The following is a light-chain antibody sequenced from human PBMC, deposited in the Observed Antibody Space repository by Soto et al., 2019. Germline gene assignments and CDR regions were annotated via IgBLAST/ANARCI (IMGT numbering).Light chain of an antibody. CDR2: EAS. V-gene: IGKV1-5*03. CDR1: HSVRNW. Sequence: DIQMTQSPSTLSASVGDRVTITCRASHSVRNWLAWYQQKPGKAPILLIYEASTLESGVPSRFSGSGSGTDFTLTISSLQPDDFSTYYCQQYDRYPYTFRQGTKLEI. J-gene: IGKJ2*01. CDR3: QQYDRYPYT.